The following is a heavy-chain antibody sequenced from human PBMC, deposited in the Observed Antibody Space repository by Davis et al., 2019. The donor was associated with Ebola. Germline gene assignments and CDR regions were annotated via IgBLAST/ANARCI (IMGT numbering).Heavy chain of an antibody. CDR2: INAGNGNT. CDR1: GYTFTSYA. CDR3: ARGYDPLGDYYGMDV. D-gene: IGHD1-26*01. Sequence: ASVKVSCKASGYTFTSYAMHWVRQAPGQRLEWMGWINAGNGNTKYSQKFQGRVTITADKSTSTAYMELSSLRSEDTAVYYCARGYDPLGDYYGMDVWGQGTTVTVSS. J-gene: IGHJ6*02. V-gene: IGHV1-3*01.